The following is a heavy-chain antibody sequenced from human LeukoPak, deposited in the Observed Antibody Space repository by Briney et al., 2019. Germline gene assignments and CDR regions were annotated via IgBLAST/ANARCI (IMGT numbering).Heavy chain of an antibody. CDR1: GYSISSGYY. CDR3: ARSPVVVTATNWFDP. V-gene: IGHV4-38-2*02. J-gene: IGHJ5*02. CDR2: IYHSGST. D-gene: IGHD2-21*02. Sequence: SETLSLTCTVSGYSISSGYYWGWIRQPPGKGLEWIGSIYHSGSTYYNPSLKSRVTISVDTSKNQFSLKLSSVTAADTAVYYCARSPVVVTATNWFDPWGQGTLVTVSS.